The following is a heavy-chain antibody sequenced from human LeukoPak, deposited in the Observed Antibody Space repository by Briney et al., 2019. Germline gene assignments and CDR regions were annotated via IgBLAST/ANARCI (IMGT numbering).Heavy chain of an antibody. J-gene: IGHJ4*02. Sequence: GESLKISCKGSGYSFTTYWIGWVRQMPGKGLEWMGIIYPGDSDTRYSPSFQGQVTMSADKSISTAYLQWSSLKASDTAIYYCARLGLGSGSSCDYWGQGTLVIVSS. CDR2: IYPGDSDT. CDR3: ARLGLGSGSSCDY. V-gene: IGHV5-51*01. CDR1: GYSFTTYW. D-gene: IGHD3-10*01.